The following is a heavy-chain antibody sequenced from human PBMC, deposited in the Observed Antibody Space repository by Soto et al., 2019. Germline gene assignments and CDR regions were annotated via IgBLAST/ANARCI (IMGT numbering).Heavy chain of an antibody. J-gene: IGHJ4*02. CDR1: GQSFSGHS. CDR2: INESGST. CDR3: ARGSGIVALPGELEDVKYDY. V-gene: IGHV4-34*01. Sequence: QVQLQQWGAGLVKPSETLSLSCAVYGQSFSGHSWAWIRQPPGQGLGWIGEINESGSTYYNPSLKSRVTISTDTSKNQFSLKLSSVSAADTAAYFCARGSGIVALPGELEDVKYDYWGQGTLVNVSS. D-gene: IGHD1-1*01.